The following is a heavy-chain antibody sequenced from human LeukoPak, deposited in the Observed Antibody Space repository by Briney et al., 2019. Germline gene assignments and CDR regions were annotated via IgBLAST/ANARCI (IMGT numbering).Heavy chain of an antibody. CDR3: AHYCSGGSCHSDY. V-gene: IGHV1-2*02. CDR2: INPNSGGT. Sequence: EASVKVSCKASGYTFTGYYMHWVRQAPGQGLEWMGWINPNSGGTNYAQKFQGRVTMTRDTSNSTAYMELSRLRSDDTAVYYCAHYCSGGSCHSDYWGQGTLVTVSS. J-gene: IGHJ4*02. CDR1: GYTFTGYY. D-gene: IGHD2-15*01.